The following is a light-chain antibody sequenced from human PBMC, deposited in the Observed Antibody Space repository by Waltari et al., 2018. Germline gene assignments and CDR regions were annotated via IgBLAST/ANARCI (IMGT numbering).Light chain of an antibody. CDR1: QSVYTN. V-gene: IGKV3D-15*01. CDR2: GAS. Sequence: EIVLTQSPATLSLSLGERATLSCRASQSVYTNLAWYQQRPGQAPRLLIYGASTRGPDIPARFSGSGSGTEFTLTITTLQSEDFAVYYCQQYNKWPLTFGGGTKVEI. CDR3: QQYNKWPLT. J-gene: IGKJ4*01.